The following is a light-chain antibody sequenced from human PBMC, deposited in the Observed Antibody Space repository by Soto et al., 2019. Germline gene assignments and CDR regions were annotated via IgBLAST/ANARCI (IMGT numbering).Light chain of an antibody. CDR1: QSISSW. CDR3: QEGSTLLT. Sequence: DIQMTQSPSTLSASVGDRVTITCRASQSISSWLAWYQQKPGKAPKLLIYGASSLQSGVPSRFSGSGSGTHFTLTISSLQPEDFATYYCQEGSTLLTFGGGTKVDIK. V-gene: IGKV1-5*01. J-gene: IGKJ4*01. CDR2: GAS.